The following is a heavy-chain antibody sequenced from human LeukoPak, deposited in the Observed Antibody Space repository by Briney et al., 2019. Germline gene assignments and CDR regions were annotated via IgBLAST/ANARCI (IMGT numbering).Heavy chain of an antibody. D-gene: IGHD3-22*01. Sequence: GGSLRLSCAASGFTFSSYSMNWVRQAPGKGLEWASYISSSSSTIYYADSVKGRFTISRDNPRNTLYMEMNSLRAEDTAVYYCSVMHRYYDGSGYWVQWGQGTLVTVSS. J-gene: IGHJ4*02. V-gene: IGHV3-48*01. CDR1: GFTFSSYS. CDR2: ISSSSSTI. CDR3: SVMHRYYDGSGYWVQ.